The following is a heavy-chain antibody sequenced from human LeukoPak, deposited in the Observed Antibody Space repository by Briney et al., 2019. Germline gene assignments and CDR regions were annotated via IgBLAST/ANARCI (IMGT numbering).Heavy chain of an antibody. CDR1: GFTFSSYW. Sequence: GGSLRLSCAASGFTFSSYWMSWVRQAPGKGLEWVANIKQDGSEKYYVDSVKGRFTISRDNAKNSLYLQMNSLRAEDTAVYYCARSYGSGSYYVYYYYYYMDVWGKGTTVTVSS. CDR2: IKQDGSEK. D-gene: IGHD3-10*01. J-gene: IGHJ6*03. V-gene: IGHV3-7*01. CDR3: ARSYGSGSYYVYYYYYYMDV.